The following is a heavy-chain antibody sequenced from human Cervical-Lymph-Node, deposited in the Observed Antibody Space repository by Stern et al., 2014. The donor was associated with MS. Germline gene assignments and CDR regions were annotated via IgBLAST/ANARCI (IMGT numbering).Heavy chain of an antibody. CDR1: GYTFTTPNYG. CDR3: ARERLRDFNDYHFDS. Sequence: QLVQSGPEVRQPGASVRVSCKASGYTFTTPNYGIAWVREAHGRGLEWMGWISSYNGNTVYAQKLQDRVTMTTDTSTSTAYMELRSLRSDDTAFYYCARERLRDFNDYHFDSWGQGTLVTVSS. V-gene: IGHV1-18*01. J-gene: IGHJ4*02. D-gene: IGHD4-11*01. CDR2: ISSYNGNT.